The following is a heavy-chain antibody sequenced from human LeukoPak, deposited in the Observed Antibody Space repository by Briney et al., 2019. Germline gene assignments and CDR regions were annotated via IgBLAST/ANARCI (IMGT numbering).Heavy chain of an antibody. D-gene: IGHD6-13*01. CDR1: GDSISSGTYY. V-gene: IGHV4-61*02. CDR3: ARSYSSSSVLSYYYYYMDV. CDR2: IYPSGNT. J-gene: IGHJ6*03. Sequence: PSETLSLTCTVSGDSISSGTYYWTWIRQPAGKGLEWIGRIYPSGNTNYNPSLKSRVTISVDTSKNQFSLNLSSVTAADTAVYYCARSYSSSSVLSYYYYYMDVWGHGTTVTVSS.